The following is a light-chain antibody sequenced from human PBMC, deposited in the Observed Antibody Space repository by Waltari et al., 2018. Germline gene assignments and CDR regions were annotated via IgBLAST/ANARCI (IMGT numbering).Light chain of an antibody. Sequence: EIVMTQSPATLSVSPGERATLSCRASQSISAYLAWYQQKPGQAPRLLIYGASTRATDIPARFSGSGSGTEFTLTISSLQSEDVGSYYCQKYNNWPRTFGQGTKVEI. CDR3: QKYNNWPRT. V-gene: IGKV3-15*01. CDR2: GAS. J-gene: IGKJ1*01. CDR1: QSISAY.